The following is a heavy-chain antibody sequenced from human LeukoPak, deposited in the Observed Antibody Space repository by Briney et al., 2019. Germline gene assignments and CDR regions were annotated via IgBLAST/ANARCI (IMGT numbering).Heavy chain of an antibody. CDR3: ARRAAAGRGYYGMDV. Sequence: PGGSLRLSCAASGFTFSDAWMNWVRQAPGKGLEWVGHIKSRTDGGTTDYAAPVKVRFTISRDDSRNTLYLQMNSLKTEDTAVYYCARRAAAGRGYYGMDVWGQGTAVTVSS. V-gene: IGHV3-15*01. CDR1: GFTFSDAW. CDR2: IKSRTDGGTT. J-gene: IGHJ6*02. D-gene: IGHD6-13*01.